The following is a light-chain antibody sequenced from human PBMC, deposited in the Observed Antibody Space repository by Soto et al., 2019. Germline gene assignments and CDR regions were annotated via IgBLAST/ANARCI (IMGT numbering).Light chain of an antibody. V-gene: IGLV2-23*02. J-gene: IGLJ1*01. CDR1: SSDVGSYNL. Sequence: QSVLTQPASVSGSPGQSITISCTGTSSDVGSYNLVSWYQQHPGKAPKLMIYEVSKRPSGVSNRFSGSKSGNTASLTISGLQAEDEADYYCCSYAGSRTPLIFGTGTXVTVL. CDR2: EVS. CDR3: CSYAGSRTPLI.